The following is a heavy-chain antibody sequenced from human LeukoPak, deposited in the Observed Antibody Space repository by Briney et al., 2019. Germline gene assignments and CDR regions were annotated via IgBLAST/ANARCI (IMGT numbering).Heavy chain of an antibody. D-gene: IGHD3-22*01. CDR1: GFTFSSYA. V-gene: IGHV3-23*01. Sequence: GGSLRLSCAASGFTFSSYAMSWVRQAPGKGLEWVSAISGSGGSTYYADSVKGRFTISRDNSRNTLYLQMNSLRAEDTAVYYCAKGDSSGQHFDYWGQGTLVTVSS. CDR2: ISGSGGST. CDR3: AKGDSSGQHFDY. J-gene: IGHJ4*02.